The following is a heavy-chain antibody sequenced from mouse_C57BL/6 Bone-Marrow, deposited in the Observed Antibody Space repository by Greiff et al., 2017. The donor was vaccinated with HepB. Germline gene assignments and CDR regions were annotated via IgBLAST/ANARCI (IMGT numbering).Heavy chain of an antibody. CDR3: ARDYGNYVAY. Sequence: QVQLQQSGAELVMPGASVKLSCKASGYTFTSYWMHWVKQRPGQGLEWIGEIDPSDSYTNYNQKFKGKSTLTVDKSSSTAYMQLSSLTSEDSAVYYCARDYGNYVAYWGQGTLVTVSA. CDR2: IDPSDSYT. J-gene: IGHJ3*01. V-gene: IGHV1-69*01. D-gene: IGHD2-1*01. CDR1: GYTFTSYW.